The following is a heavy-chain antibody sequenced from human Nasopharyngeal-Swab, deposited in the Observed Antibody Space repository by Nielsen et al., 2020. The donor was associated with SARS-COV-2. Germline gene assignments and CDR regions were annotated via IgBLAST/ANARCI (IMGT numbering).Heavy chain of an antibody. D-gene: IGHD6-13*01. CDR2: ISDGGGST. V-gene: IGHV3-23*01. CDR1: GFTFSYYA. J-gene: IGHJ6*02. CDR3: AKVLAAAVAYYYGMDV. Sequence: GGSLRLSCADTGFTFSYYAMNWVRQAPGKGLEWVSGISDGGGSTSYADSAKGRFTIYRDNSKKTLYLQMNSLTAEDTAVYYCAKVLAAAVAYYYGMDVWGQGTTVTVSS.